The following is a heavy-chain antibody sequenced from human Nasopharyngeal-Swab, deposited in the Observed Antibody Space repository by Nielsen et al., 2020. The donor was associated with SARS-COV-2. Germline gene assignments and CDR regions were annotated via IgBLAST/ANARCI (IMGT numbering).Heavy chain of an antibody. J-gene: IGHJ4*02. CDR3: ARDDYDILTGYYTGGIY. D-gene: IGHD3-9*01. V-gene: IGHV1-18*01. Sequence: WVRQAPGQGLEWMGWISAYNGNTNYAQKLQGRVTTTTDTSTSTAYMELRSLRSDDTAVYYCARDDYDILTGYYTGGIYWGQGTLVTVSS. CDR2: ISAYNGNT.